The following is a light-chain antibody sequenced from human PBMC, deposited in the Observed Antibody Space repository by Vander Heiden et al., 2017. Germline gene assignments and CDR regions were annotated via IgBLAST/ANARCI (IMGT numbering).Light chain of an antibody. V-gene: IGLV1-40*01. J-gene: IGLJ3*02. CDR1: SSNIGAGYD. Sequence: QSVLTQPPSVSGAPGQRVTIPCTGSSSNIGAGYDVHWYQQLPGTVPKLLIYVNSNRPSGVPDRFSGSKSGTSASLAITGLQAEDEADYYCQSYDSSLDWVFGGGTKLTVL. CDR3: QSYDSSLDWV. CDR2: VNS.